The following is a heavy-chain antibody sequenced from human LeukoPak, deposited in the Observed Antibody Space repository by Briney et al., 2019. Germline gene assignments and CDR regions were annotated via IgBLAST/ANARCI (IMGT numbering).Heavy chain of an antibody. CDR3: ARDPGYNSGWLDY. CDR1: GGSISSGSYY. CDR2: IYTSGST. V-gene: IGHV4-61*02. D-gene: IGHD6-19*01. Sequence: SETLSLTCTVSGGSISSGSYYWSWIRQPAGKGLEWIGRIYTSGSTNYNPSLKSRVTISVDTSKNQFPLKLSSVTAADTAVYYCARDPGYNSGWLDYWGQGTLVTVSS. J-gene: IGHJ4*02.